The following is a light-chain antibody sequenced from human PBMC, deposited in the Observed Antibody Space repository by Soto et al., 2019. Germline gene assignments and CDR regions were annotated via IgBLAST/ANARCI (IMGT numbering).Light chain of an antibody. CDR2: TAS. V-gene: IGKV1-17*01. CDR1: QGTRHD. CDR3: LQHNSYPLA. J-gene: IGKJ2*01. Sequence: DIQMTQSPSSLSASVGDRVTITCRASQGTRHDLGWFQQKPGKAPTRLIYTASSLQSGVPSRFSGSGSGTYFTLTISSLQLEDFATYDWLQHNSYPLAFGQGTKLEIK.